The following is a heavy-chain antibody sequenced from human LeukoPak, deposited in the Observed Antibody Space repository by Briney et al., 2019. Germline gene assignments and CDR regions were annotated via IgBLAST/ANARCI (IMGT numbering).Heavy chain of an antibody. CDR3: ALVWGSYRSYDY. V-gene: IGHV3-23*01. CDR1: GFTFSSYA. D-gene: IGHD3-16*02. CDR2: ISGSGGST. Sequence: PGGSLRLSCAASGFTFSSYALSWVRQAPGKGLEWVSAISGSGGSTYYADSVKGRFTISRDNSKNTLYLQMNSLRAEDTAVYYCALVWGSYRSYDYWGQGTLVTVSS. J-gene: IGHJ4*02.